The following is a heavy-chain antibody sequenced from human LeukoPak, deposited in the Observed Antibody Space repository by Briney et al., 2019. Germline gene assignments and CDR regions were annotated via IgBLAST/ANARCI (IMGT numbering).Heavy chain of an antibody. V-gene: IGHV4-31*03. D-gene: IGHD2-21*02. CDR1: GASIGSGGYY. J-gene: IGHJ4*02. CDR2: IHYSGST. Sequence: PSETLSLTCTVSGASIGSGGYYWSWIRQHPGKGLEWIGYIHYSGSTNYNPSLKSRLTMSIDTSKDQFPLNLSSVTAADTAVYYCAGVTSSSVHFDYWGQGTLVTVSS. CDR3: AGVTSSSVHFDY.